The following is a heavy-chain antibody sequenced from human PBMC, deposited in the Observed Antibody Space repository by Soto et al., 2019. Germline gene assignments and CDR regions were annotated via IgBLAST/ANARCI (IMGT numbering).Heavy chain of an antibody. Sequence: QVQLVESGGGVVQPGRSLRLSCAASGFTFSSYAMHWVRQAPGKGLEWVAVISYDGSNKYYADSVKGRFTISRDNSKNTLYLQMNSLIAEDTAVYYCAGSIAARFTHNFDYWGQGTLVTVSS. CDR3: AGSIAARFTHNFDY. V-gene: IGHV3-30-3*01. J-gene: IGHJ4*02. CDR1: GFTFSSYA. CDR2: ISYDGSNK. D-gene: IGHD6-6*01.